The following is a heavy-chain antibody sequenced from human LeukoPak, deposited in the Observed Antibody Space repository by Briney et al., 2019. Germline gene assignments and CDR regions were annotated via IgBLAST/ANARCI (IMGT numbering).Heavy chain of an antibody. D-gene: IGHD3-22*01. J-gene: IGHJ4*02. CDR2: ISSSSSYI. CDR3: ARRVYYYDTSPSLLGMGFDY. CDR1: GFTFSSYS. Sequence: PGGSLRLSCAASGFTFSSYSMNWVRQAPGKGLEWVSSISSSSSYIYYADSVKGRFTISRDNAKNSLYLQMNSLRAEDTALYYWARRVYYYDTSPSLLGMGFDYWGQRTLVTVSS. V-gene: IGHV3-21*04.